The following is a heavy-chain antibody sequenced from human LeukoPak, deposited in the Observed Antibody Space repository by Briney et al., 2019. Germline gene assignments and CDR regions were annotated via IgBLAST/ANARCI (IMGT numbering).Heavy chain of an antibody. V-gene: IGHV1-69*04. Sequence: ASVKVSCKASGGTFSSYAISWVRQAPGQGLEWTGRIIPILGIANYAQKFQGRVTITADKSTSTAYMELSSLRSEDTAVYYCASAPDYYDSVWGQGTLVTVSS. J-gene: IGHJ4*02. CDR2: IIPILGIA. CDR3: ASAPDYYDSV. CDR1: GGTFSSYA. D-gene: IGHD3-22*01.